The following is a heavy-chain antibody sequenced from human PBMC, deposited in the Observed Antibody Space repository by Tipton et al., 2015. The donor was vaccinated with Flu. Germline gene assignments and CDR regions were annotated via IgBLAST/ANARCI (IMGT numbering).Heavy chain of an antibody. CDR1: GFTFSSYW. Sequence: SLRLSCAASGFTFSSYWMSWVRQAPGKGLEWVANIKQDGSEKYYVDSVRGRFTISRDNAKNSLYLQMNSLRAEDTAVYYCARDFRGRTSPSYYYGMDVWGQGTTVTVSS. V-gene: IGHV3-7*01. CDR3: ARDFRGRTSPSYYYGMDV. CDR2: IKQDGSEK. J-gene: IGHJ6*02. D-gene: IGHD2-2*01.